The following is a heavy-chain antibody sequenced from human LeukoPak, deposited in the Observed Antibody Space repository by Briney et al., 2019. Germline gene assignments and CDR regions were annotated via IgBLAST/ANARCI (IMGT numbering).Heavy chain of an antibody. CDR2: ISGSGGST. V-gene: IGHV3-23*01. Sequence: SGGSLRLSCAASGFTFSSYAMSWVRQAPGKGLEWVSAISGSGGSTYYADSVKGRFTISRDNSKNTLYLQMSSLRAEDTAVYYCAKDPTGKYYYDSSGYYDYWGQGTLVTVSS. D-gene: IGHD3-22*01. CDR1: GFTFSSYA. CDR3: AKDPTGKYYYDSSGYYDY. J-gene: IGHJ4*02.